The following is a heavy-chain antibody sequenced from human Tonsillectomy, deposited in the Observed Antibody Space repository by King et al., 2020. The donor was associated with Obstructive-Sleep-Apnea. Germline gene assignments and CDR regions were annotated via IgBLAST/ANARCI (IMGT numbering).Heavy chain of an antibody. V-gene: IGHV2-5*02. CDR2: IYWDDDK. Sequence: ITLKESGPTRVKPTQTLTLTCTFSGFSLSTTGVGVGWIRQPPGKALEWLALIYWDDDKRYSPSLKIRLTTTKDTTKNQVVLTMTNMDPVDTGTDYCAHRRRTVIFDYWGQGTLVTVSS. CDR1: GFSLSTTGVG. CDR3: AHRRRTVIFDY. D-gene: IGHD2-21*01. J-gene: IGHJ4*02.